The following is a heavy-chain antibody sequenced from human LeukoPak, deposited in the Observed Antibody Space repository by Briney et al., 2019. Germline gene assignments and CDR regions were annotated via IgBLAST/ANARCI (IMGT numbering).Heavy chain of an antibody. J-gene: IGHJ4*02. D-gene: IGHD2-15*01. CDR2: IIGSGVGT. CDR3: ARGGPIYCSGDSCYPGDY. V-gene: IGHV3-23*01. CDR1: GFTFSSFA. Sequence: GGSLRLSCAASGFTFSSFAMSWVRQAPGKGLEWVSTIIGSGVGTYYADSVRGRFTISRDNSKNTLYLQMNSLRAEDTAVYYCARGGPIYCSGDSCYPGDYWGQGTLVTVSS.